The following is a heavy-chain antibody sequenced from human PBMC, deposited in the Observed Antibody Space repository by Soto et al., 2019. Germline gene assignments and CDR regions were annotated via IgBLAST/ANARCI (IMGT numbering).Heavy chain of an antibody. D-gene: IGHD2-15*01. J-gene: IGHJ6*02. CDR3: ARLGLSATYSYAMDV. Sequence: PGESLKSSCKGSVYSFMSYWISWVRQMPGKGLEWMGRISPSDSNINYSPSFQGHVTISADMSISTAYLQWSSLKASDTAMYYCARLGLSATYSYAMDVWGQGTTVTVSS. CDR1: VYSFMSYW. CDR2: ISPSDSNI. V-gene: IGHV5-10-1*01.